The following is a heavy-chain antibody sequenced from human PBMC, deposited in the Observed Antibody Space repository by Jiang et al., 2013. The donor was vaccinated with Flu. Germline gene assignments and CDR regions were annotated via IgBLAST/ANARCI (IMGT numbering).Heavy chain of an antibody. Sequence: GPGLVKPSETLSLTCTVSGGSISNYYWSWIWQPPGKGLEWIGYIYYSGSANYNPSLKSRVTISVDTSNNQFSLNLTSVTAADTAVYFCARGGGSGSPGLGTWGQGTLVTVSS. CDR1: GGSISNYY. CDR3: ARGGGSGSPGLGT. V-gene: IGHV4-59*01. D-gene: IGHD3-10*01. J-gene: IGHJ5*02. CDR2: IYYSGSA.